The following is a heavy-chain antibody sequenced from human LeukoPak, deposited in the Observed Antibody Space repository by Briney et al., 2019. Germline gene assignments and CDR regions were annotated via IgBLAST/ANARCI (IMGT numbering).Heavy chain of an antibody. Sequence: GESLKISCKGSGYSFTTYWIGWVRHMPGKGLEWMGIIYPGDSDTRYSPSFQGQVTISADKSISTAYLQWSSLKASDTAIYYCASSRSGSYYKIWRQGTPVTVSS. V-gene: IGHV5-51*01. CDR1: GYSFTTYW. CDR2: IYPGDSDT. CDR3: ASSRSGSYYKI. J-gene: IGHJ4*02. D-gene: IGHD3-10*01.